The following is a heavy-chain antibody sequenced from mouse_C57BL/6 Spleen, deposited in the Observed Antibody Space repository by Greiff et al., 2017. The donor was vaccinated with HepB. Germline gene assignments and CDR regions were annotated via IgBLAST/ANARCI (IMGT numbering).Heavy chain of an antibody. Sequence: QVQLKQPGAELVKPGASVKLSCKASGYTFTSYWMHWVKQRPGQGLEWIGMIHPNSGSTNYNEKFKSKATLTVDKSSSTAYMQLSSLTSEDSAVDYCANDYDGLWYFDVWGTGTTVTVSS. J-gene: IGHJ1*03. CDR1: GYTFTSYW. CDR2: IHPNSGST. V-gene: IGHV1-64*01. CDR3: ANDYDGLWYFDV. D-gene: IGHD2-4*01.